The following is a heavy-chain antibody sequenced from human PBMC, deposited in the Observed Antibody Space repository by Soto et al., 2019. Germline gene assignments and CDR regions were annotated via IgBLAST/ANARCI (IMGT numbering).Heavy chain of an antibody. CDR1: GRHVRRGSYY. CDR2: ISTSGRT. D-gene: IGHD3-10*01. V-gene: IGHV4-31*03. Sequence: QVQLQESGPGLVKPSQTLSLTCTVSGRHVRRGSYYWSWIRKFPGKGPAWIGYISTSGRTHYNPSLMSRITILVDTSKNQFFLELRSVTAADTALYYCARADYATGSYYPDYWGQGTLVTVSS. J-gene: IGHJ4*02. CDR3: ARADYATGSYYPDY.